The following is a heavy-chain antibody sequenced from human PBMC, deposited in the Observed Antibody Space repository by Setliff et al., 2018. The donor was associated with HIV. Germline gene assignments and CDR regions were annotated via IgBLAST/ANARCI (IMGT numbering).Heavy chain of an antibody. Sequence: LRLSCVASGFTFITYAMSWVRQAPGKGLEWVSSISGSGGSTYYADSVKGRFTISRDNSKNTVYLHMNSLRAEDTAVYYCAKDSEPEYYGASASGEAFDIWGQGTRVT. CDR2: ISGSGGST. V-gene: IGHV3-23*01. CDR1: GFTFITYA. CDR3: AKDSEPEYYGASASGEAFDI. J-gene: IGHJ3*02. D-gene: IGHD3-10*01.